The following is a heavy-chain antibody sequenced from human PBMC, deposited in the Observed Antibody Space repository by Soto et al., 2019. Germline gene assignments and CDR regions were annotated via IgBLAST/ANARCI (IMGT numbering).Heavy chain of an antibody. V-gene: IGHV3-23*01. Sequence: PGGSLRLSCAASGFTFSRYAMSWVRQAPGKGLEWVSSISTSDHTTYYADSVKGRFTISTDNSKNTLYVQMNGLRVEDTAVYYCASSPTEVGGTTYYFDYWGQGDLVTVSS. CDR1: GFTFSRYA. CDR3: ASSPTEVGGTTYYFDY. D-gene: IGHD6-19*01. CDR2: ISTSDHTT. J-gene: IGHJ4*02.